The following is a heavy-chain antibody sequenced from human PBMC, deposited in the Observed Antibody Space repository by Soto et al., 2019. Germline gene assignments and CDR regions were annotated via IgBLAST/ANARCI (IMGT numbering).Heavy chain of an antibody. CDR1: GFTFSSYA. V-gene: IGHV3-30-3*01. J-gene: IGHJ6*02. CDR2: ISYDGSNK. Sequence: GGSLRLSCAASGFTFSSYAMHWVRQAPGRGLEWVAVISYDGSNKYYADSVKGRFTISRDNSKNTLYLQMNSLRAEDTAVYYCARDWVYYGMDVWGQGTTVTVSS. CDR3: ARDWVYYGMDV. D-gene: IGHD3-16*01.